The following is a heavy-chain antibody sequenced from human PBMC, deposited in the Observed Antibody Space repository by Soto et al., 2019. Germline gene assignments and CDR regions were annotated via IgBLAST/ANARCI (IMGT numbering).Heavy chain of an antibody. CDR2: IYYSGST. V-gene: IGHV4-59*08. CDR1: GGSISSYY. CDR3: ARTSYSSSPFDY. J-gene: IGHJ4*02. Sequence: SETLSLTCTVSGGSISSYYWSWIRQPPGKGLEWIGYIYYSGSTNYNPSLKSRVTISVDTSKNQFSLKLSSVTAADTAVYYCARTSYSSSPFDYWGQGTLVTVSS. D-gene: IGHD6-6*01.